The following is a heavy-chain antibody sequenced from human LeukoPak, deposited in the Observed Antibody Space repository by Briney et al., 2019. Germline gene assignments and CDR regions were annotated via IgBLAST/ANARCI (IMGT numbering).Heavy chain of an antibody. V-gene: IGHV1-58*02. CDR3: GAGWVCSGGSCYYYFDY. J-gene: IGHJ4*02. Sequence: PGASVKVSCKASGFTFTSSAMQWVRQARGQRLEWMGWIIVDSGNTNYAQKFQERVTITRDMSTSTAYMELRSLRSEDTAVYYCGAGWVCSGGSCYYYFDYWGQGTLVTVSS. D-gene: IGHD2-15*01. CDR2: IIVDSGNT. CDR1: GFTFTSSA.